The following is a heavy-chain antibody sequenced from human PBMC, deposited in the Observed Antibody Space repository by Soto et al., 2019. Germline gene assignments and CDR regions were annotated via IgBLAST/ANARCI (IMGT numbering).Heavy chain of an antibody. CDR3: AKDLIDYSNSYFDY. CDR2: ITSVGYT. J-gene: IGHJ4*02. Sequence: GSLRLSCATSVFSFSNYAMSWVRQAPGKGLGWVAAITSVGYTYYVDSLKGRFTISRDNSKNTLFLQMNSLRAEDTAVYYCAKDLIDYSNSYFDYWGQGTLVTV. D-gene: IGHD4-4*01. V-gene: IGHV3-23*01. CDR1: VFSFSNYA.